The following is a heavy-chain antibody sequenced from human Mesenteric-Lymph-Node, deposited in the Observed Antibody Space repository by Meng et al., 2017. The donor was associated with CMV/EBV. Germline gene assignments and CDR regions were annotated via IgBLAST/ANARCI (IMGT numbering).Heavy chain of an antibody. CDR2: MHHSGSA. V-gene: IGHV4-61*01. Sequence: GSLRLSCTVSGGSVSNVNYFWSWIRQSPGTGLEWIGYMHHSGSANYNPSLKSRVTISVDASKNQFSLKLSSVTAADTAVYYCAREERKNYYYGMDVWGQGTTVTVSS. CDR3: AREERKNYYYGMDV. D-gene: IGHD5-24*01. CDR1: GGSVSNVNYF. J-gene: IGHJ6*02.